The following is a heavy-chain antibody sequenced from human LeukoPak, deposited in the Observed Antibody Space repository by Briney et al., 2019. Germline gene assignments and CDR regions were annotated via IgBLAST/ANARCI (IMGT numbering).Heavy chain of an antibody. V-gene: IGHV4-61*01. CDR1: GVSVSSGSYY. J-gene: IGHJ4*02. Sequence: PSETLSLTCTVSGVSVSSGSYYWSWIRQPPGKGLEWIGYIYYSGSTNYNPSLKSRVTISVDTSKNQFSLKLSSVTAADTAVYYCARFTYYYDSSGYIFDYWGQGTLVTVSS. CDR2: IYYSGST. D-gene: IGHD3-22*01. CDR3: ARFTYYYDSSGYIFDY.